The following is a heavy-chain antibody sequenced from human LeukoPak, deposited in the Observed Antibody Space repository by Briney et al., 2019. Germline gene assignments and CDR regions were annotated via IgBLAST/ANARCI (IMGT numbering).Heavy chain of an antibody. V-gene: IGHV4-39*01. D-gene: IGHD6-19*01. CDR3: ARRLIAVTGTGAWVFDY. Sequence: SETLSLTCSVSGDSIRSSSHYWGWVRQPPGKGLEWIATMKSSGGTYHNPSLRSRVTISLDTSKNEVSLKLTSVTAADTAVYYCARRLIAVTGTGAWVFDYWGQGSSVTVSS. J-gene: IGHJ4*02. CDR1: GDSIRSSSHY. CDR2: MKSSGGT.